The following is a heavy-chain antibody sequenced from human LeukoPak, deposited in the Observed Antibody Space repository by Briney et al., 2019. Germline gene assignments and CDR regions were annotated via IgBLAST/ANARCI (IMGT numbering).Heavy chain of an antibody. CDR1: GGSISSYY. J-gene: IGHJ4*02. D-gene: IGHD2-8*02. Sequence: SETLSLTCTVSGGSISSYYWSWSRHPPGKGLEWIAYISDIGSINYNPSLKSRVTISLDTSKNQLSLKLRSVPAADTDVYYCAGHHPRHTVDFWGKGNLVPVS. CDR2: ISDIGSI. CDR3: AGHHPRHTVDF. V-gene: IGHV4-59*08.